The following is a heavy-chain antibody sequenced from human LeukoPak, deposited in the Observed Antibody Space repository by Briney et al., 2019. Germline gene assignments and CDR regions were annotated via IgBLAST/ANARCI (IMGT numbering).Heavy chain of an antibody. Sequence: GESLKISCKGSGYSFTTYWIGWVRQMPGKGLEWMGIIHPDDSDTRYSPSFQGQVTISVDKSISTAYLQWNSLRASDTAMYYCARRYYQRSRTSNYFDYWGQGTLVTVSS. CDR1: GYSFTTYW. V-gene: IGHV5-51*01. D-gene: IGHD3-10*01. CDR3: ARRYYQRSRTSNYFDY. J-gene: IGHJ4*02. CDR2: IHPDDSDT.